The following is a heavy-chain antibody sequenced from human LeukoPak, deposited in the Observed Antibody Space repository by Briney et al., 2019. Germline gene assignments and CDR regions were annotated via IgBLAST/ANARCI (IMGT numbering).Heavy chain of an antibody. J-gene: IGHJ4*02. CDR2: IKQDGSEK. V-gene: IGHV3-7*01. Sequence: GGSLRLSCAASGFTFSSYWMSWVRQAPGRGLEWVANIKQDGSEKYYVDSVKGRFTISRDNAKNSLYLQMNSPRAEDTAVYYCASSGGRRWLQFYWGQGTLVTVSS. CDR3: ASSGGRRWLQFY. CDR1: GFTFSSYW. D-gene: IGHD5-24*01.